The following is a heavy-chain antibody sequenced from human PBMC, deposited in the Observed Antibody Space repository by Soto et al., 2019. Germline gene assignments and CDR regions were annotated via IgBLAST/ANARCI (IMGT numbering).Heavy chain of an antibody. Sequence: PGGSLRLSCAASGFTFDDYTMHWVRQAPGKGLEWVSLISWDGGSTYYADSVKGRFTISRDNSKNSLYLQMNSLRTEDTALYYCAKDIDYYDSSGYYRPAYYFDYWGQGTLVTVSS. CDR1: GFTFDDYT. J-gene: IGHJ4*02. D-gene: IGHD3-22*01. V-gene: IGHV3-43*01. CDR2: ISWDGGST. CDR3: AKDIDYYDSSGYYRPAYYFDY.